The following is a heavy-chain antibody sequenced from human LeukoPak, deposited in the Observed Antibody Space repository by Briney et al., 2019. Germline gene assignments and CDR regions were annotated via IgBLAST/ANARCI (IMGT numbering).Heavy chain of an antibody. CDR2: IDSSGGYM. CDR3: LRGDRSDY. CDR1: GFTFSSYS. J-gene: IGHJ4*02. Sequence: GGSLRLSCAASGFTFSSYSMNWVRQAPGKGLEWVSSIDSSGGYMFYADSVRGRFIISRDNAKDSLYLQMNSLRVEDTAVYYCLRGDRSDYWGQGTLVTVSS. V-gene: IGHV3-21*06.